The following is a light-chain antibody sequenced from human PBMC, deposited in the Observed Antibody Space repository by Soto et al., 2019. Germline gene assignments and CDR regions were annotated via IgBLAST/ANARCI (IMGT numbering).Light chain of an antibody. CDR3: QHYNSYSEA. Sequence: DIQITQSPSTLSGSVGDRGTITCRDSQTISSWLAWYQQKPGKAPKLLIYKASTLKSGVPSRFSGSGSGTEFTLTISSLQPDDFATYSCQHYNSYSEAFGQGTKVELK. J-gene: IGKJ1*01. CDR1: QTISSW. V-gene: IGKV1-5*03. CDR2: KAS.